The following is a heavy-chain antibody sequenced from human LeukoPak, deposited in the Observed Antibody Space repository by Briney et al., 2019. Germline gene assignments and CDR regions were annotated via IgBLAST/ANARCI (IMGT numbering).Heavy chain of an antibody. CDR1: GGSISSGGYY. J-gene: IGHJ4*02. D-gene: IGHD2-2*01. CDR2: IYHSGST. V-gene: IGHV4-30-2*01. Sequence: SETLSLTCTVSGGSISSGGYYWSWIRQPPGKGLEWIGYIYHSGSTYYNPSLKSRVTISVDRSKNQFSLKLSSVTAADTAVYYCAREGGKSTPDYWGQGTLVTVSS. CDR3: AREGGKSTPDY.